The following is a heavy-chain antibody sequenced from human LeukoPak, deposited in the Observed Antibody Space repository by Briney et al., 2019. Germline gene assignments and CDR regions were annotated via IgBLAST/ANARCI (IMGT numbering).Heavy chain of an antibody. CDR3: AKDKLPTAMFSYVY. J-gene: IGHJ4*02. CDR1: GFTVGSHA. V-gene: IGHV3-23*01. CDR2: INYSGDNT. D-gene: IGHD2-2*01. Sequence: PGGSLRLSCAASGFTVGSHAMTWVRQAPGKGLEWVSGINYSGDNTYYAGSVKGRFTISRDNSRNTLFLQMDSLRAEDTAVYYCAKDKLPTAMFSYVYWGQGTLVTVSS.